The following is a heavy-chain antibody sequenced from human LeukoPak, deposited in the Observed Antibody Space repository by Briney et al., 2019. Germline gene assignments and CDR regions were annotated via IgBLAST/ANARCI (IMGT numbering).Heavy chain of an antibody. Sequence: PSETLSLXCTVSGGSMSSYYWSWIRQPPGKGVEWIGSIHYSGSTNYDPSLKSRVTISVDTSKNQFSLKLTPVTAADTAVYYCARDRWRLQPDYWGQGILVTVSS. CDR1: GGSMSSYY. CDR2: IHYSGST. V-gene: IGHV4-59*01. D-gene: IGHD5-24*01. CDR3: ARDRWRLQPDY. J-gene: IGHJ4*02.